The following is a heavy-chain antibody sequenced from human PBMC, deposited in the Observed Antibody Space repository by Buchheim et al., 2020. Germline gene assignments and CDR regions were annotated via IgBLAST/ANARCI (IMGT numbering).Heavy chain of an antibody. CDR3: AKDGYSSGWGFDY. CDR2: ISSGAGGI. CDR1: GYTFSNYA. J-gene: IGHJ4*02. Sequence: EVQLLESGGGLVQPGGSVRLSCVGSGYTFSNYAMSWVRQAPGKGLEWVSAISSGAGGIKYADSVKGRFTISIDNSRPTMYLAMNSLTAEDTAIYYCAKDGYSSGWGFDYWGQGTL. V-gene: IGHV3-23*01. D-gene: IGHD6-19*01.